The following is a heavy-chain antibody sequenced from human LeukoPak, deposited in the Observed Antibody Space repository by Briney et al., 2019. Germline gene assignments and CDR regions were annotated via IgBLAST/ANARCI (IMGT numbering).Heavy chain of an antibody. D-gene: IGHD1-1*01. Sequence: PGRSLRLSCAASGFTFDDYAMHWVRQAPGKGLEWVSGISWNSGSIGYADSVKGRFTISRDNAKNSLYLQMNSLRAEDTALYYYAKDIRGTFDYWGQGTLVTVSS. V-gene: IGHV3-9*01. CDR1: GFTFDDYA. J-gene: IGHJ4*02. CDR2: ISWNSGSI. CDR3: AKDIRGTFDY.